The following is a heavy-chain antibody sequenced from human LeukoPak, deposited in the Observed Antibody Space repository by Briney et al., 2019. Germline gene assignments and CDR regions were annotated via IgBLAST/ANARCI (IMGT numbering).Heavy chain of an antibody. D-gene: IGHD3-22*01. Sequence: GGSLRLSCAASGFTFSSYNMNWVRQAPGKGLEWVSAISGSGGSTYYADSVKGRFTISRDNSKNTLYLQMNSLRAEDTAVYYCAKDSRYYYDSSGYHYFDYWGQGTLVTVSS. CDR1: GFTFSSYN. V-gene: IGHV3-23*01. J-gene: IGHJ4*02. CDR3: AKDSRYYYDSSGYHYFDY. CDR2: ISGSGGST.